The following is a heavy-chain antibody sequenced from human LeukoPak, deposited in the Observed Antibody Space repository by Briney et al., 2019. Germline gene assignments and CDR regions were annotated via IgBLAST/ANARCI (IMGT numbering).Heavy chain of an antibody. J-gene: IGHJ4*02. V-gene: IGHV4-61*08. CDR1: GGSVGSAGYY. Sequence: PSETLSLTCTVSGGSVGSAGYYWSWIRQPPGGGLEWIGYIYYISNTNYNPSLKSRVTMSVDPSKNQFSLKLNSVTAADTAVYYCARTQSQSGSYRYYFGYWGQRTLVTVSS. CDR2: IYYISNT. D-gene: IGHD1-26*01. CDR3: ARTQSQSGSYRYYFGY.